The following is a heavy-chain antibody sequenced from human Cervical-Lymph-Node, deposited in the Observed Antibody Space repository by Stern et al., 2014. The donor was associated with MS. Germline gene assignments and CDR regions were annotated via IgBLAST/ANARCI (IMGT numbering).Heavy chain of an antibody. CDR1: GYTFTRYP. J-gene: IGHJ6*02. CDR3: TRVWSPYGDFGMDL. V-gene: IGHV7-4-1*02. CDR2: INTNTGSP. Sequence: QDQLVQSGSELKKPGASVKVSCKASGYTFTRYPMNWVRQAPGQGLECMGWINTNTGSPTYAQVFPGRFVFSLDTSGSTAYLQISSLKAEGTAVYYCTRVWSPYGDFGMDLWGQGTTVTVSS. D-gene: IGHD4-17*01.